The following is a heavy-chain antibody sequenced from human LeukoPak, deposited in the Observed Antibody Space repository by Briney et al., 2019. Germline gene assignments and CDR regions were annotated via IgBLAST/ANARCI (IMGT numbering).Heavy chain of an antibody. V-gene: IGHV4-59*01. CDR1: GGSISSYY. J-gene: IGHJ4*02. D-gene: IGHD4-17*01. CDR3: ARVQTTVPDY. Sequence: SETLSLTCTISGGSISSYYWSWIRQPPGKGLEWIGYIYYSGSSNYSPSLKSRVTISVDTSKNQFSLKLTSVTAADTAVYYCARVQTTVPDYWGQGILVTVSS. CDR2: IYYSGSS.